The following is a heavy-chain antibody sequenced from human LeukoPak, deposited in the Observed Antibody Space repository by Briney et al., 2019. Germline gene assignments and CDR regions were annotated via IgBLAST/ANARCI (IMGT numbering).Heavy chain of an antibody. CDR2: IYYSGST. CDR1: GGSISSYY. CDR3: ARGVSWFDP. V-gene: IGHV4-59*01. Sequence: SETLSLTCTVPGGSISSYYWSWIRQPPGKGLEWIGYIYYSGSTNYNPSLKSRVTITVDTSKNQLSLKLSSVNAADTAVYYCARGVSWFDPRGQGNLVTVSS. D-gene: IGHD2-21*01. J-gene: IGHJ5*02.